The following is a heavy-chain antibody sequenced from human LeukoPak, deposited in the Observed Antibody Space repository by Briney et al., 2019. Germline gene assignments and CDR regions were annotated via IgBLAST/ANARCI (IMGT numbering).Heavy chain of an antibody. D-gene: IGHD1-26*01. Sequence: GGSLRLSCAASGFTFGSYWMHWVRHAPGKGLVWVSRIKSDGSSTNYADSVKGRFTISRDNAKNTLYLQMNSLRAEDTAVYYCARRGPATNAFDIWGQGTMVTVSS. CDR2: IKSDGSST. V-gene: IGHV3-74*01. J-gene: IGHJ3*02. CDR3: ARRGPATNAFDI. CDR1: GFTFGSYW.